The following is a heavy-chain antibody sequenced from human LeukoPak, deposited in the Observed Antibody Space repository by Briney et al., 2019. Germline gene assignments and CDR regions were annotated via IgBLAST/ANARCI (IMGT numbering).Heavy chain of an antibody. CDR3: ATATALRGANWFDP. CDR2: FDPEDGGT. J-gene: IGHJ5*02. D-gene: IGHD4-17*01. Sequence: ASVKVSCKVSGYTLTELSMHWVRQAPGKGLEWMGGFDPEDGGTIYAQKFQGRVTMTEDTSTDTAYMELSSLRSEDTAVYYCATATALRGANWFDPWGQGTLVTVSS. V-gene: IGHV1-24*01. CDR1: GYTLTELS.